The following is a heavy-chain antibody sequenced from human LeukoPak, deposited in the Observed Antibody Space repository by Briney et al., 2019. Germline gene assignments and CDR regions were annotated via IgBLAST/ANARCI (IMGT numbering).Heavy chain of an antibody. Sequence: SETLSLTCAVYGGPFSGYYWSWIRQPPGKGLEWIGEINHSGSTNYNPSLKSRVTISVDTSKNQFSLKLSSVTAADTAVYYCARGVYYYGSGSYYYGMDVWGQGTTVTVSS. CDR3: ARGVYYYGSGSYYYGMDV. CDR1: GGPFSGYY. D-gene: IGHD3-10*01. V-gene: IGHV4-34*01. CDR2: INHSGST. J-gene: IGHJ6*02.